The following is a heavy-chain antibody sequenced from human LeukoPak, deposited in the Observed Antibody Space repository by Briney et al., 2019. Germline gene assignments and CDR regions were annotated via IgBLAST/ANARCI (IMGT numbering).Heavy chain of an antibody. CDR3: ARDPRGGAGDLEY. Sequence: PGRSLRLSCAASGFTFSSYGMHWVRQAPGKGLEWVAVIWYDGSNKYYADSVKGRFTISRDNSKNTLYLQMNSLRAEDTAVYYCARDPRGGAGDLEYWGQGTLVTVSS. CDR2: IWYDGSNK. CDR1: GFTFSSYG. J-gene: IGHJ4*02. V-gene: IGHV3-33*01. D-gene: IGHD2-21*02.